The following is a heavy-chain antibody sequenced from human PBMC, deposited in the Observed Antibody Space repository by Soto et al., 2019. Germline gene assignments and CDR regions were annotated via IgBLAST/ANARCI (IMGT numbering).Heavy chain of an antibody. J-gene: IGHJ4*02. Sequence: QVQLQESGPGLVKPSQTLSLTCTVSGGSISSGGYYWSWIRQHPGKGLEWIGYIYYSGSTYYNPSLKRRVTISVDTSKKQFSLKLSSVTAADTAVYYCARSVVLSGSYQPSYFDYWGQGTLVTVSS. D-gene: IGHD1-26*01. CDR2: IYYSGST. V-gene: IGHV4-31*03. CDR3: ARSVVLSGSYQPSYFDY. CDR1: GGSISSGGYY.